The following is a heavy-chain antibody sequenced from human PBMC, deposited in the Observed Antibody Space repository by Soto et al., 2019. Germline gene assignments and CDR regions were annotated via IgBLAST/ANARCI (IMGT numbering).Heavy chain of an antibody. V-gene: IGHV3-7*01. CDR1: GFTFSSYW. CDR2: IKQDGSEK. D-gene: IGHD4-17*01. Sequence: EVQLVESGGGLVQPGGSLRLSCAASGFTFSSYWMSWVRQAPGKGLEWVANIKQDGSEKYYVDSVKGRFXXXRDXAKXXXXXXXXXXXXXXXAXYYCXXDLDYXDPFDYWGQGTLVTVXX. CDR3: XXDLDYXDPFDY. J-gene: IGHJ4*02.